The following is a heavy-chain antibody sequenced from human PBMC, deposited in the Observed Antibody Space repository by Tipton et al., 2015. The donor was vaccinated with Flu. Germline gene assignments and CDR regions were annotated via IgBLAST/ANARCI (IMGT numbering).Heavy chain of an antibody. CDR3: ARGSYCSGGSCYRSFGYYYYFDY. D-gene: IGHD2-15*01. Sequence: LRLSCTVSGGSISSGGYYRSWIRQHPGKGLEWIGYIYYSGSTYYNPSLKSRVTISVDTSKNQFSLKLSSVTAADTAVYYCARGSYCSGGSCYRSFGYYYYFDYWGQGTLVTVSS. V-gene: IGHV4-31*03. CDR2: IYYSGST. CDR1: GGSISSGGYY. J-gene: IGHJ4*02.